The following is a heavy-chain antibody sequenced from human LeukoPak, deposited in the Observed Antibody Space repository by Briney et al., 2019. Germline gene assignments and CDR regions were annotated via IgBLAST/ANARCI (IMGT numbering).Heavy chain of an antibody. J-gene: IGHJ4*02. D-gene: IGHD1-26*01. CDR2: ISSSSSYI. Sequence: GGSLRLSCAASGFTFSSYSMNWVRQAPGKGLEWVSSISSSSSYIYYADSVKGRFTISRDNAKNSLYLQMNSLRAEDTAVYYCARASRKRYSGSYREFDYWGRGTLVTVSS. V-gene: IGHV3-21*01. CDR1: GFTFSSYS. CDR3: ARASRKRYSGSYREFDY.